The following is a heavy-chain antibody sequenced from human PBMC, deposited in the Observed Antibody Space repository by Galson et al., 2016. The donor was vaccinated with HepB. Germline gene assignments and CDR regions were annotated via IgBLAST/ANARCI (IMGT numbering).Heavy chain of an antibody. Sequence: SLRLSCAASGFSVSDNYLSWVRQAPGKGLEWVSVIYSGSGGNTYYAGSVKGRFTISRDNSKNTLYLQMNSLGAEDTAIYYCARALGGYCSGGSCYSGRPPGMDVWGQGTTGTVPS. V-gene: IGHV3-53*01. D-gene: IGHD2-15*01. CDR2: IYSGSGGNT. J-gene: IGHJ6*02. CDR1: GFSVSDNY. CDR3: ARALGGYCSGGSCYSGRPPGMDV.